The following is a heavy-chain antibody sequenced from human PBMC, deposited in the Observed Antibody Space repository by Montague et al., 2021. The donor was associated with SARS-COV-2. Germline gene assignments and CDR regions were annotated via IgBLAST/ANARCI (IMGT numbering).Heavy chain of an antibody. Sequence: SETLSLTCTVSGGSISSYYWSWIRQPPRKGLEWIGCIYDSGSTXXXPSXXXRVTISVDTSKNHFSLKLSSVTAADTAVYYCARRGRKLLPVATTIGGFDIWGQGRMVTVSS. J-gene: IGHJ3*02. CDR3: ARRGRKLLPVATTIGGFDI. D-gene: IGHD5-12*01. V-gene: IGHV4-59*08. CDR2: IYDSGST. CDR1: GGSISSYY.